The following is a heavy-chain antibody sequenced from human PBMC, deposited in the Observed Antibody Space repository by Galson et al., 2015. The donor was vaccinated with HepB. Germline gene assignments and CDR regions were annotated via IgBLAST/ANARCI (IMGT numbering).Heavy chain of an antibody. Sequence: QSGAEVKKPGESLRISCKGSGYSFTSYWISWVRQMPGKGLEWMGRIDPSDSYTNYSPSFQGHVTISADKSISTAYLQWSSLKASDTAMYYCARHSSSSGWENYYYYGMDVWGQGTTVTVSS. D-gene: IGHD6-19*01. CDR1: GYSFTSYW. V-gene: IGHV5-10-1*01. CDR2: IDPSDSYT. J-gene: IGHJ6*02. CDR3: ARHSSSSGWENYYYYGMDV.